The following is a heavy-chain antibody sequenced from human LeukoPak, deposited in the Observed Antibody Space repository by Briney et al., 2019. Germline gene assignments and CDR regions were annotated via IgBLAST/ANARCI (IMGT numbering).Heavy chain of an antibody. D-gene: IGHD2-2*01. CDR2: IIPILGIA. CDR3: ARSPVVPAADLYYYYGMDV. CDR1: GYTFTGNY. J-gene: IGHJ6*02. Sequence: SVKVSCKASGYTFTGNYLHWVRQAPGQGLEWMGRIIPILGIANYAQKFQGRVTITADKSTGTAYMELSSLRSEDTAVYYCARSPVVPAADLYYYYGMDVWGQGTTVTVSS. V-gene: IGHV1-69*02.